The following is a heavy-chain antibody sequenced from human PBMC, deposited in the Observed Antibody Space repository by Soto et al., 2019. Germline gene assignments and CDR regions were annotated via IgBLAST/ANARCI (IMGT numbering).Heavy chain of an antibody. J-gene: IGHJ4*02. D-gene: IGHD5-18*01. V-gene: IGHV5-51*01. Sequence: GESLKISCKGPGYSFTSYWIGWVRQMPGKGLEWMGIIYPGDSDTRYSPSFQGQVTISADKSISTAYLQWSSLKASDTAMYYCARHVDTAMPRGPFLPYWGQGTLVTVSS. CDR2: IYPGDSDT. CDR1: GYSFTSYW. CDR3: ARHVDTAMPRGPFLPY.